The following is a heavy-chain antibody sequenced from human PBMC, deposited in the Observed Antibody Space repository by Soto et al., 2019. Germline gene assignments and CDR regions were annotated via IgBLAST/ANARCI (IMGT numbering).Heavy chain of an antibody. Sequence: QVQVVQSGAEVKRPGSSVNVSCKASGGYFNNRQTLNSYPISWVRQAPGQGLEWMGGIIPLFGTTNYAQRFQGRVTITADKSTSTTYLELTNVTSDDTAVYYCAQSWGGEIYYYYYAMDVWGQGTPVTVSS. CDR2: IIPLFGTT. CDR1: GGYFNNRQTLNSYP. CDR3: AQSWGGEIYYYYYAMDV. V-gene: IGHV1-69*06. D-gene: IGHD3-16*01. J-gene: IGHJ6*02.